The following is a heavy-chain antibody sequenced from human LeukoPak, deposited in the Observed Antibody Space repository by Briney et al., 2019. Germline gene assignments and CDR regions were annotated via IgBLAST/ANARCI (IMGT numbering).Heavy chain of an antibody. CDR1: GFTVSSNY. D-gene: IGHD3-10*01. CDR2: IYSGGST. V-gene: IGHV3-53*01. CDR3: ASGSGSYRTPYYYMDV. J-gene: IGHJ6*03. Sequence: PGGSLRLSCATSGFTVSSNYMSWVRQAPGKGLEWVSVIYSGGSTYYADSVKGRFTISRDNSKNTLYLQMNNLRAEDTAVYYRASGSGSYRTPYYYMDVWGKGTTVTVSS.